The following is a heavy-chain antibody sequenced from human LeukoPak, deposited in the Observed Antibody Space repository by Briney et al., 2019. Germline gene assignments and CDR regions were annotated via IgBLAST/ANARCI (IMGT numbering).Heavy chain of an antibody. V-gene: IGHV4-4*02. CDR3: ERGEDGYRNFDY. D-gene: IGHD5-18*01. Sequence: SETLSLTCAVSGGSISSSNWWSCVRQPPGKGLEWIGEIYHSGSTNYNPSLKSRVTISVDKSKNQFSLKLSSVTAADTAVYYCERGEDGYRNFDYWGQGTLVTVSS. CDR2: IYHSGST. CDR1: GGSISSSNW. J-gene: IGHJ4*02.